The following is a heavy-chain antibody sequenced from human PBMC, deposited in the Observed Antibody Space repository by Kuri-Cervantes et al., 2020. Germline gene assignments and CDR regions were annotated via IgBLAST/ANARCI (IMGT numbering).Heavy chain of an antibody. Sequence: GGSLRLSCVASGFTFNTYGMHWVRQAPGKGLEWVSAISGSGGSTYYADSVKGRFTISRDNSKNTLYLQMNSLRAEDTAVYYCAKSHYYGSGSYYIPYDYWGQGTLVTVSS. V-gene: IGHV3-23*01. J-gene: IGHJ4*02. CDR3: AKSHYYGSGSYYIPYDY. CDR2: ISGSGGST. D-gene: IGHD3-10*01. CDR1: GFTFNTYG.